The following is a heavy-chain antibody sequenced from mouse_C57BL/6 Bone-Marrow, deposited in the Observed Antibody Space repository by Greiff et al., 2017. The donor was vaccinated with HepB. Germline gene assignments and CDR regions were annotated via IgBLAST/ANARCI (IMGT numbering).Heavy chain of an antibody. D-gene: IGHD3-2*02. CDR1: GYTFTSYW. CDR2: IHPNSGST. V-gene: IGHV1-64*01. Sequence: QVQLQQPGAELVKPGASVKLSCKASGYTFTSYWMHWVKQRPGQGLEWIGMIHPNSGSTNYNEKFKSKATLTVDKSSSTAYMQLSSLTSEDSAVYYCARCKTAQVLAYWGQGTLVTVSA. J-gene: IGHJ3*01. CDR3: ARCKTAQVLAY.